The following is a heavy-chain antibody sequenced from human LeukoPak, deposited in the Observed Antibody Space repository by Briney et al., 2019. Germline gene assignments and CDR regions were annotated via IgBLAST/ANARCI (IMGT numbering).Heavy chain of an antibody. CDR2: ISYDGSNK. CDR3: ARDLSQWLLTCFDY. V-gene: IGHV3-30*04. CDR1: VFMFDSFA. D-gene: IGHD5-24*01. J-gene: IGHJ4*02. Sequence: GGALRLSCAASVFMFDSFAMHWVRQAPRKGLEGVAVISYDGSNKYYADSLKGRFTISRDNSKKTLYLQMNSLRAEDTAVYYCARDLSQWLLTCFDYGSEGTLVTVSS.